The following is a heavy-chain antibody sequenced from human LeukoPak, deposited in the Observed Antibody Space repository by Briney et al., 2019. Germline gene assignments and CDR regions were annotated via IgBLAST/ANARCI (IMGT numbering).Heavy chain of an antibody. CDR1: GDRVSSNSAT. V-gene: IGHV6-1*01. CDR3: ARGSSSNSWYFDY. Sequence: SQTLSLTCAISGDRVSSNSATWTWIRQSPSRGLEWLGRTYYRSKWYNDYAVSVKSRILINSDTSKNQFSLQLNSVTSEDTAVYYCARGSSSNSWYFDYWGQGTLVTASS. D-gene: IGHD6-13*01. CDR2: TYYRSKWYN. J-gene: IGHJ4*02.